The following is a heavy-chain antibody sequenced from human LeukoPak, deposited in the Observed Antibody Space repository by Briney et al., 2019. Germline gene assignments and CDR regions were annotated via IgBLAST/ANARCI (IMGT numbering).Heavy chain of an antibody. CDR1: GFTFSSYS. Sequence: GGSLRLSCAASGFTFSSYSMNWVRQAPGKGLEWVSSISSSSSYIYYADSVKGRFTISRDNAKNSLYLQMNSLRAEDTAAYYCARVRLYYYDSSGYYYFDYWGQGTLVTVSS. D-gene: IGHD3-22*01. CDR3: ARVRLYYYDSSGYYYFDY. J-gene: IGHJ4*02. V-gene: IGHV3-21*01. CDR2: ISSSSSYI.